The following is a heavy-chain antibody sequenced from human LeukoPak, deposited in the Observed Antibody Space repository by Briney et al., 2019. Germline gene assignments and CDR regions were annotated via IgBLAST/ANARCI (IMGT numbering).Heavy chain of an antibody. D-gene: IGHD2-2*01. Sequence: SETLSLTCTVSGGSISSSSYYWGWIRQPPGKGLEWIGSIYYSGSTYYNPSLKSRVTISVDTSKNQFSLKLSSVAAADTAVYYCARDRGDIVVVPAAFDYWGQGTLVTVSS. CDR2: IYYSGST. CDR3: ARDRGDIVVVPAAFDY. J-gene: IGHJ4*02. V-gene: IGHV4-39*07. CDR1: GGSISSSSYY.